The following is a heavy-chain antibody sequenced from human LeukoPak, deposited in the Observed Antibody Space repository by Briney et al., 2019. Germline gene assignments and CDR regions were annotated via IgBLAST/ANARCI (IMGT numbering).Heavy chain of an antibody. D-gene: IGHD4-23*01. CDR1: GYTFTGYY. CDR2: INPNSGGT. Sequence: GASVKVSCKASGYTFTGYYMRWVRQAPGQGLEWMGWINPNSGGTNYAQKFQGRVTMTRDTSISTAYMELSRLRSDDTAVYYCARVSLLCGGNGLFDYWGQGTLVTVSS. V-gene: IGHV1-2*02. CDR3: ARVSLLCGGNGLFDY. J-gene: IGHJ4*02.